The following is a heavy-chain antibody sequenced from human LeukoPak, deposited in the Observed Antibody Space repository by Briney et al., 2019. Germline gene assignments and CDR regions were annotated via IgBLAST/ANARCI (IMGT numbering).Heavy chain of an antibody. V-gene: IGHV1-2*02. J-gene: IGHJ4*02. D-gene: IGHD3-22*01. CDR1: GYTLINHY. CDR3: ARDGYLSPGTQWLLSY. CDR2: IEPNTGGT. Sequence: GASVKVSCKTSGYTLINHYIHWVRQAPGQGLEWMGWIEPNTGGTNYAQKFQGRVTMTRDTSITTAYMQLSRLTSDDTAVYYCARDGYLSPGTQWLLSYWGQGTLVTVSS.